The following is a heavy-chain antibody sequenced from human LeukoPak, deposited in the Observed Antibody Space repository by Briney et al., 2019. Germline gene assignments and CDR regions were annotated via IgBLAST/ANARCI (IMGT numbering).Heavy chain of an antibody. CDR1: GGSFSGYY. CDR3: ARASTSGGFDY. J-gene: IGHJ4*02. V-gene: IGHV4-34*01. Sequence: SETLSLTCAVYGGSFSGYYWSWIRQSPGKGLEWIGEINHSGSTNYNPSLKSRVTISVDTSKNQFSLKLSSVTAADTAVYYCARASTSGGFDYWGQGTLVTVSS. D-gene: IGHD2-2*01. CDR2: INHSGST.